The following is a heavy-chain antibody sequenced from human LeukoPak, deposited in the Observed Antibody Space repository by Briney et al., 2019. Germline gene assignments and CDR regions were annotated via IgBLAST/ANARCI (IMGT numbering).Heavy chain of an antibody. CDR1: GYTFTGYY. J-gene: IGHJ6*02. Sequence: ASVKVSCKASGYTFTGYYMHWVRQAPGQGLEWMGWINPNSGGTNYAQKFQGRVTMTRDTSISTAYVELSRLRSDDTAVYYCARDFSSGWYGVYYYYGMDVWGQGTTVTVSS. CDR2: INPNSGGT. CDR3: ARDFSSGWYGVYYYYGMDV. V-gene: IGHV1-2*02. D-gene: IGHD6-19*01.